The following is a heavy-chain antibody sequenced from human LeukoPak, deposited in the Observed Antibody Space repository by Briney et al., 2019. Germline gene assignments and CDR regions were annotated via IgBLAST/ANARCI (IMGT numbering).Heavy chain of an antibody. J-gene: IGHJ6*03. CDR1: GYTFTGYY. CDR2: INPNSGGT. V-gene: IGHV1-2*02. CDR3: ARDPLEDIVVVPAAAIGDADYYYYMDV. Sequence: ASVKVSCKASGYTFTGYYMHWVRQAPGQGLEWMGWINPNSGGTNYAQKFQGRVTMTRDTSISTAYMELSRLRSDDTAVYYCARDPLEDIVVVPAAAIGDADYYYYMDVWGKGTTVTVSS. D-gene: IGHD2-2*01.